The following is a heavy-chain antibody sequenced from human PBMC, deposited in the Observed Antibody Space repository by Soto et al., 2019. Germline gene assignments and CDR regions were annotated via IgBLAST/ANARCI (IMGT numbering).Heavy chain of an antibody. V-gene: IGHV1-18*04. J-gene: IGHJ6*02. CDR2: ISAYNGNT. CDR1: GYTFTSYG. D-gene: IGHD5-12*01. Sequence: GASVKVSCKASGYTFTSYGISWVRQAPGQGLEWMGWISAYNGNTNYAQKLQGRVTMTTDTSTSTAYMELRSLRSDDTAVYYCASGNSGYDYSGMDVWGQGTTVTVSS. CDR3: ASGNSGYDYSGMDV.